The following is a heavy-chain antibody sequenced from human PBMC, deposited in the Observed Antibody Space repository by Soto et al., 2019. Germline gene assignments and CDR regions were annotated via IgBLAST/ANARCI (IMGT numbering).Heavy chain of an antibody. D-gene: IGHD3-10*01. CDR3: ARDRVVRGVIITSAFDI. CDR2: IYYSGST. J-gene: IGHJ3*02. V-gene: IGHV4-61*08. CDR1: GASVSSDGYY. Sequence: PSETLSLTCNVSGASVSSDGYYWSWIRQPPGKAPEWIGYIYYSGSTYYNPSSKSRVTISVDTSKRQFSLKLTSVTAADTAVYYCARDRVVRGVIITSAFDIWGQGTMVTVSS.